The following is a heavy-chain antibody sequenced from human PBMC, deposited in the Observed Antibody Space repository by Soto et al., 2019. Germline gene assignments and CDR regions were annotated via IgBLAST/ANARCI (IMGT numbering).Heavy chain of an antibody. D-gene: IGHD3-22*01. CDR2: IWYDGSNK. CDR3: XXXSSITMIAKFDP. J-gene: IGHJ5*02. Sequence: QVQLVESGGGVVQPGRSLRLSCAASGFTFSSYGMHWVRQAPGKGLEWVAVIWYDGSNKYYADSVKGRFTISRDNSKNTLYLXMNSLRAXXTAXYYXXXXSSITMIAKFDPWGQGTLVTVSS. V-gene: IGHV3-33*01. CDR1: GFTFSSYG.